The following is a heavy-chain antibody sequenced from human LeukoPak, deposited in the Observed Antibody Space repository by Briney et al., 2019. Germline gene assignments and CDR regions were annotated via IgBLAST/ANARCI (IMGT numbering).Heavy chain of an antibody. CDR3: ARRWYSSGWYFDY. J-gene: IGHJ4*02. CDR2: IYYSGST. V-gene: IGHV4-39*07. CDR1: GGSISSSSYY. D-gene: IGHD6-19*01. Sequence: PSETLSLTCTVSGGSISSSSYYWGWIRQPPGKGLEWIGSIYYSGSTYYNPSLKSRVTISVDTSKNQFSLKLSSVTAADTAVYYCARRWYSSGWYFDYWGQGTLVTVSS.